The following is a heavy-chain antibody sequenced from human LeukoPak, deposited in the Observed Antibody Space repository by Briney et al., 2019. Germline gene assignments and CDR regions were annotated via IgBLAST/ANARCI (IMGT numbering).Heavy chain of an antibody. D-gene: IGHD2/OR15-2a*01. CDR1: GDSVSSNSAA. Sequence: SQTLSLTCAISGDSVSSNSAAWNWIRQSPSRGIEWLGRTYYRSKWRNDYAVSVKSRITISPDTSKNQFSLQLNSVTPEDTSVYYCVRDLSWRFDYWGQGTLVTVSS. J-gene: IGHJ4*02. CDR3: VRDLSWRFDY. V-gene: IGHV6-1*01. CDR2: TYYRSKWRN.